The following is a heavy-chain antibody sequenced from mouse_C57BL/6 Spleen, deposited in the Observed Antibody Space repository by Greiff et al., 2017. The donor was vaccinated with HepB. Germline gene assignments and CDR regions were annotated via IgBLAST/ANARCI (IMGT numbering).Heavy chain of an antibody. CDR2: IYPGSGST. CDR3: ARAPLTGTGFDY. CDR1: GYTFTSYW. J-gene: IGHJ2*01. Sequence: VQLQQPGAELVKPGASVKMSCKASGYTFTSYWITWVKQRPGQGLEWIGDIYPGSGSTNYNEKFKSKATLTVDTSSSTAYMQLSSLTSEDSAVYYCARAPLTGTGFDYWGQGTTLTVSS. D-gene: IGHD4-1*01. V-gene: IGHV1-55*01.